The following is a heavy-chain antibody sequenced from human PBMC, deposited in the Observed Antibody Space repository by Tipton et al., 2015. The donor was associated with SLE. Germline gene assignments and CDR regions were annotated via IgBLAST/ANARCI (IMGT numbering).Heavy chain of an antibody. CDR1: GYSISSGYY. CDR2: IYYSGST. D-gene: IGHD6-19*01. V-gene: IGHV4-38-2*02. CDR3: ARDEGREQWLSS. Sequence: TLSLTCAVSGYSISSGYYWGWIRQPPGKGLEWIGSIYYSGSTYYNPSLKSRVTISVDTSKNQFSLKLSSVTAADTAVYYCARDEGREQWLSSWGQGTLVTVSS. J-gene: IGHJ5*02.